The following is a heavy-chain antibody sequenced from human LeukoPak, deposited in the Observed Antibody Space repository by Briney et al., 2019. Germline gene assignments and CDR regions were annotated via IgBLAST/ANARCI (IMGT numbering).Heavy chain of an antibody. CDR1: GGSISSGGYY. J-gene: IGHJ4*02. V-gene: IGHV4-31*03. CDR2: IYHSGST. Sequence: SQTLSLTCTVSGGSISSGGYYWSWIRQHPGKGLEWIGYIYHSGSTYYNPSLKSRVSISVDTSKNQFSLKLSSVTAADTAVYYCARESPTRGADYWGQGTLVTVSS. D-gene: IGHD3-10*01. CDR3: ARESPTRGADY.